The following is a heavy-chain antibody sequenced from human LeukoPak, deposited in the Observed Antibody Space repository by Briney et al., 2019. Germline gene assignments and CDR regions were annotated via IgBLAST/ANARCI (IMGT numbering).Heavy chain of an antibody. CDR2: ISSSGSTI. D-gene: IGHD3-22*01. Sequence: GGSLRLSCAASGFTFSDYYMSWIRQAPGKGLEWVSYISSSGSTIYYADSVKGRFTISRDNAKNSLYLQMNSLRAEDTAVYYCAKPPRMGCDSSGYCSSAKEYFQHWGQGTLVTVSS. V-gene: IGHV3-11*01. CDR3: AKPPRMGCDSSGYCSSAKEYFQH. CDR1: GFTFSDYY. J-gene: IGHJ1*01.